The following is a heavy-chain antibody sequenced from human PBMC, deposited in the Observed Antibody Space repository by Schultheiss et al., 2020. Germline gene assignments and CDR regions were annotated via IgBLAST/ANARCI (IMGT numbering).Heavy chain of an antibody. V-gene: IGHV4-39*01. J-gene: IGHJ5*02. CDR2: MSYRGRD. CDR3: ARHFSGVGEFDWFDP. CDR1: GDSISSSSYF. Sequence: SQPLSLTCTVTGDSISSSSYFWAWIRQPPGKGLEYIGSMSYRGRDNYNPSLKSRLTLSVDTSKNQFSLKLTSVTAADTALYFCARHFSGVGEFDWFDPWGQGTLVTVSS. D-gene: IGHD3-10*01.